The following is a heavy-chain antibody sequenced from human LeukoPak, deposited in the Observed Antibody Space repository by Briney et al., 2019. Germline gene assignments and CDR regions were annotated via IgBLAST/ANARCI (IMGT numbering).Heavy chain of an antibody. CDR2: ISGSGGST. CDR3: ARTPGLHDYAY. V-gene: IGHV3-53*01. Sequence: GGSLRLSCAASGFTVSSNYMSWVRQAPGKGLEWVSAISGSGGSTYYADSVKGRFTISRDNSKNTLYLQMNSLRVEDTAVYYCARTPGLHDYAYWGQGTLVTVSP. J-gene: IGHJ4*02. CDR1: GFTVSSNY. D-gene: IGHD4-17*01.